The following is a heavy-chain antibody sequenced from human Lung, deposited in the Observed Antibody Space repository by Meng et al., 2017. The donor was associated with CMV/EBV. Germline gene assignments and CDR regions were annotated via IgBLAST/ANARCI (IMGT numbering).Heavy chain of an antibody. CDR2: INHGGYT. Sequence: SQXXSLTXAVYGGSFSGYHWSWIRQPPGKGREWIGEINHGGYTNYCPSLKSRVTISRDTSKNQFTLKLTSVTAAATAVYYCAIEPVGWLVYRYVPGTADVWGQGXTVTVSS. D-gene: IGHD3-3*01. CDR3: AIEPVGWLVYRYVPGTADV. CDR1: GGSFSGYH. V-gene: IGHV4-34*01. J-gene: IGHJ6*02.